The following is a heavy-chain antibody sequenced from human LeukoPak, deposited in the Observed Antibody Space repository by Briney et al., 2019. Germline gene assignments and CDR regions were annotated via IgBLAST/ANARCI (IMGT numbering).Heavy chain of an antibody. CDR2: INHSGST. D-gene: IGHD3-3*01. Sequence: SETLSLTCAVYGGSFSGHYWSWIRQPPGKGLEWIGEINHSGSTNYNPSLKSRVTISVDTSKNQFSLKLSSVTAADTAVYYCARLVSPIRRSGQRYGMDVWGQGTTVTVSS. V-gene: IGHV4-34*01. CDR3: ARLVSPIRRSGQRYGMDV. J-gene: IGHJ6*02. CDR1: GGSFSGHY.